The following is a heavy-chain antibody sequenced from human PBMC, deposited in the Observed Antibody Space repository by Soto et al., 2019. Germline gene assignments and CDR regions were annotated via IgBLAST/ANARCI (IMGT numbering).Heavy chain of an antibody. CDR2: ISGSGGST. CDR3: ANELGYCSSTGCYGAFDI. D-gene: IGHD2-2*01. V-gene: IGHV3-23*01. CDR1: GFTFSSYA. J-gene: IGHJ3*02. Sequence: EVQLLESGGGLVQPGGSLRLSCAASGFTFSSYAMSWVRQAPGKGLEWVSAISGSGGSTYYADSVKGRFTISRDNSKNTLYLQMNSLRAEETAVYYCANELGYCSSTGCYGAFDIWGQGTMVTVSS.